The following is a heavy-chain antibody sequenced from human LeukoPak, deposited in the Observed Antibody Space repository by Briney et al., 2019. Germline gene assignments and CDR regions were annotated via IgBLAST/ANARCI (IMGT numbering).Heavy chain of an antibody. D-gene: IGHD2-15*01. Sequence: GGSLRLSCAASGFTFDDYGMSWVRQAPGKGLEWVSGINWNGGSTGYADSVKGRFTISRDNAKNSLYLQMNSLRAEDTALYYCARIYCSGGSCYFAYYYYMDVWGKGTTVTVSS. CDR3: ARIYCSGGSCYFAYYYYMDV. CDR1: GFTFDDYG. J-gene: IGHJ6*03. CDR2: INWNGGST. V-gene: IGHV3-20*04.